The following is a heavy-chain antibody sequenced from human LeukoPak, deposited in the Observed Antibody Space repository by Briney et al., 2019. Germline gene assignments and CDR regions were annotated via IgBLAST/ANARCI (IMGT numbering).Heavy chain of an antibody. CDR1: GYTFTSYY. CDR3: ARERLHDFWSGYYYRAYYFDY. V-gene: IGHV1-2*02. J-gene: IGHJ4*02. D-gene: IGHD3-3*01. Sequence: ASVKVSCKASGYTFTSYYMHWVRQAPGQGLEWMGWINPNSGGTNYAQKFQGRVTMTRDTSISTAYMELSRLRSDDTAVYYCARERLHDFWSGYYYRAYYFDYWGQGTLVTVSS. CDR2: INPNSGGT.